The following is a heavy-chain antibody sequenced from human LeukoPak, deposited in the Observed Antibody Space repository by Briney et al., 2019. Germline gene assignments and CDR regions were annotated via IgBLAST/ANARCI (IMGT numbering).Heavy chain of an antibody. D-gene: IGHD3-10*01. J-gene: IGHJ5*02. CDR1: GGSITNYY. Sequence: SETLSLTCTVSGGSITNYYWSWIRQPPGKGLEWIGFIYYSGTTNYNPSLKSRVTISVDTSKNQFSLKLSSVTAADTAVYYCARRSAKNYYGSGSYYNQPRNWFDPWGQGTLVTVSS. V-gene: IGHV4-59*12. CDR3: ARRSAKNYYGSGSYYNQPRNWFDP. CDR2: IYYSGTT.